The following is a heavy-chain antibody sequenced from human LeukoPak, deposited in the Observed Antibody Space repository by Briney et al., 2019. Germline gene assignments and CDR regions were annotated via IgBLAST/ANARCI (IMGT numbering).Heavy chain of an antibody. D-gene: IGHD2-2*01. CDR2: FDPEDGET. CDR3: ATDIVVVPAAIVMAFDI. CDR1: GYTLTELS. J-gene: IGHJ3*02. Sequence: ASVKVSCKVSGYTLTELSMHWVQQAPGKGLEWMGGFDPEDGETIYAQKFQGRVTMTEDTSTDTAYMELSSLRSEDTAVYYCATDIVVVPAAIVMAFDIWGQGTMVTVSS. V-gene: IGHV1-24*01.